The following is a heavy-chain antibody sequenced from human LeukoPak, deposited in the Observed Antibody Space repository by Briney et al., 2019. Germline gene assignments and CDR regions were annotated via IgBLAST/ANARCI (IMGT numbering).Heavy chain of an antibody. CDR3: ARHVGGDYVDY. CDR2: IYYSGST. J-gene: IGHJ4*02. D-gene: IGHD4-17*01. V-gene: IGHV4-39*01. CDR1: GGSISSSSYY. Sequence: PSETLSLTCTVSGGSISSSSYYWGWIRQPPGKGLEWIGTIYYSGSTYYNPSLKSRVTISVDTSKNQFSLRLSSVTAADTAVYHCARHVGGDYVDYWGQGTLVTVSS.